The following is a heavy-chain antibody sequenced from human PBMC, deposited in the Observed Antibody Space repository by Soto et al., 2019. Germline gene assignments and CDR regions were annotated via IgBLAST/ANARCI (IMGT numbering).Heavy chain of an antibody. V-gene: IGHV3-11*01. CDR3: ARDYSSSRYYGMDV. D-gene: IGHD6-6*01. CDR2: ISSSGSTI. J-gene: IGHJ6*02. Sequence: QVQLVESGGGLVKPGGSLRLSCEASGFTFSDYYMSWIRQAPGKGLEWVSYISSSGSTIYYADSVKGRFTISRDNAKDSLYLQMNILRAEDTAVYYCARDYSSSRYYGMDVWGQGTTVTVSS. CDR1: GFTFSDYY.